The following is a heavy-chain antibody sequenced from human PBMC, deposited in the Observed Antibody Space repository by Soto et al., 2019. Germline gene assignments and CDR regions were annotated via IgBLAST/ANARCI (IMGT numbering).Heavy chain of an antibody. CDR3: ASGIQLWLRRINNGYSG. J-gene: IGHJ4*02. CDR1: GGTLSTYA. Sequence: QVQMVQSGAEVKKPESSVKASCKAPGGTLSTYAISWVRQAPGQGLEWMGGIIPMFGTANYAQRFQDRVTITADESTYTVYMELSSLRSEDTAVYFCASGIQLWLRRINNGYSGWGQGTLVTVSS. V-gene: IGHV1-69*12. D-gene: IGHD5-18*01. CDR2: IIPMFGTA.